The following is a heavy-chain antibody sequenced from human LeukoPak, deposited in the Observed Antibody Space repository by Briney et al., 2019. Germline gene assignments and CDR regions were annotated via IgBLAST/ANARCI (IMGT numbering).Heavy chain of an antibody. CDR2: IIPIFGTA. D-gene: IGHD6-19*01. CDR3: ARDLGSSGWYTSFDY. J-gene: IGHJ4*02. V-gene: IGHV1-69*05. CDR1: GGTFSSYA. Sequence: GASVKVSCKASGGTFSSYAISWVRQAPGQGLEWMGGIIPIFGTANYAQKFQGRVTITTDESTSTAYMELSSLRSEDTAVYYCARDLGSSGWYTSFDYWGQGTLVTVSS.